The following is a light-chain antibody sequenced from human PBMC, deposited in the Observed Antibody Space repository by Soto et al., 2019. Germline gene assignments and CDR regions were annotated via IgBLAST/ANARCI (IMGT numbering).Light chain of an antibody. Sequence: EVVLTQSPGTLSLSPGERVTLSCRASQSVASSYLAWYQQKPGRAPRLLFYSASSRATGIPDRFSGSGSGTDFTLTISRLEPEDFEVYYCHHFGSLPETFGQGTKVDI. CDR1: QSVASSY. CDR3: HHFGSLPET. CDR2: SAS. J-gene: IGKJ1*01. V-gene: IGKV3-20*01.